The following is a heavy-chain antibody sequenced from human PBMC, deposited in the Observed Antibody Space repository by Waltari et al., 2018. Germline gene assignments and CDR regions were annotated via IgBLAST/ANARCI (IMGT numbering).Heavy chain of an antibody. CDR1: GCPFSSYA. CDR2: ISTSGNT. V-gene: IGHV3-23*01. J-gene: IGHJ4*02. CDR3: AKDRGDILFFFDY. Sequence: EVQLLESGGGLVQPGGSPRLSCTASGCPFSSYAMSWVRQAPGKGLEWVSGISTSGNTYYADSVKGRFTISRDNSKNTLYLQMNSLRAEDTAIYYCAKDRGDILFFFDYWGQGSLVTVSS. D-gene: IGHD4-17*01.